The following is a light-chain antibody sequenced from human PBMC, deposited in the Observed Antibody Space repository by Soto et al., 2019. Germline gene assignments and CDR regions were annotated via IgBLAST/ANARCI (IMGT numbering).Light chain of an antibody. CDR1: QSISTW. CDR3: QQYLNRWT. V-gene: IGKV1-5*03. J-gene: IGKJ1*01. CDR2: KAS. Sequence: DIQMTQSPSTLSASVGDRVTITCRASQSISTWLAWYQQKPGKAPKLLIYKASSLEGGVPSRFSGSGSGTEFPLSISSLQPDDFATYYCQQYLNRWTFGQGTKVQIK.